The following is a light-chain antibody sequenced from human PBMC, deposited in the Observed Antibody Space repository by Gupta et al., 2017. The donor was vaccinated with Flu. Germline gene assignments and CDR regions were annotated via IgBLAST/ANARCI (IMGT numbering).Light chain of an antibody. CDR2: AAS. CDR3: QQYNSAPPT. J-gene: IGKJ4*01. CDR1: QDIGSY. Sequence: PSSLAASVGDRVTITCRASQDIGSYLAWYQQKSGKSPKLLIYAASSTQSGVPPRFSASGFGTAFTLTITSLQPDDVATYYCQQYNSAPPTFGEGTKVEIK. V-gene: IGKV1-27*01.